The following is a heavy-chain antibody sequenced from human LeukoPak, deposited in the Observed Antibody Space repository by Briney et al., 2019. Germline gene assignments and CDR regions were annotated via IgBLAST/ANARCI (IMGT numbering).Heavy chain of an antibody. V-gene: IGHV4-39*01. CDR2: LCYRGSS. Sequence: SETLSLTCTVSGGSFSRNSKCWACIRQPPGKGLEWIASLCYRGSSFYGPSLQSRVAISADTSKNFLSLRLGSLTAADTAVYFCASHQGSVAYYFTDVWGKGTTVTVSS. J-gene: IGHJ6*03. CDR3: ASHQGSVAYYFTDV. D-gene: IGHD6-19*01. CDR1: GGSFSRNSKC.